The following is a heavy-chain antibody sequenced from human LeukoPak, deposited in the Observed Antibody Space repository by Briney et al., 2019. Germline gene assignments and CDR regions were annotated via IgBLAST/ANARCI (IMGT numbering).Heavy chain of an antibody. CDR3: ARDLGYSYGYDAFDI. V-gene: IGHV4-59*01. CDR1: GGSISSYY. D-gene: IGHD5-18*01. Sequence: SETLSLTCTVSGGSISSYYWSWIRQPPGKGLEWIGYIYYSGSTNYNPSLKSRVTISVDTSKNQFSLKLSSVTAADTGVYYCARDLGYSYGYDAFDIWGQGTMVTVSS. CDR2: IYYSGST. J-gene: IGHJ3*02.